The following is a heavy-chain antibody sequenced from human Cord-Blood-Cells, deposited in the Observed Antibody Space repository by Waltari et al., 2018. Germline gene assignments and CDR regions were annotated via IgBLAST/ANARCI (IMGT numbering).Heavy chain of an antibody. CDR1: GYTFTGYY. D-gene: IGHD7-27*01. Sequence: QVQLVQSGAEVKKPGASVKVSCKASGYTFTGYYMHWVRQAPGQGLGWMGWINPNSGGTNYAQKVQGRVNMTRDTSISTAYMELSRLRSDDTAVYYCAVSNWGEDGYFDLWGRGTLVTVSS. J-gene: IGHJ2*01. CDR2: INPNSGGT. CDR3: AVSNWGEDGYFDL. V-gene: IGHV1-2*02.